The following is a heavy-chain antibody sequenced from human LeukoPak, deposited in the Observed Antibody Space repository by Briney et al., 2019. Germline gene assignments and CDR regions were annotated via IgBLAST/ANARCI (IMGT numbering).Heavy chain of an antibody. CDR2: IIPIFGTA. CDR3: ASGDGDKYYFDH. CDR1: GGTFSSYA. D-gene: IGHD3-10*01. V-gene: IGHV1-69*05. J-gene: IGHJ4*02. Sequence: ASVKVSCKASGGTFSSYAISWVRQAPGQGLEWTGGIIPIFGTANYAQKFQGRVTITTDESTSTAYMELSSLRSEDTAVYYCASGDGDKYYFDHWGQGTLVTVSS.